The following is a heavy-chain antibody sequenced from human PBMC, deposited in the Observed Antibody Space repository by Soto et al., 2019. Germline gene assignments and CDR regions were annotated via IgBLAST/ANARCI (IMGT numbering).Heavy chain of an antibody. J-gene: IGHJ4*02. CDR3: ARDEGNAMVRGYDN. V-gene: IGHV3-74*01. Sequence: EAQLVQSGGGLVQPGGSMRLSCAASGFTFSNYWMHWVRQAPGRGLVGVSSIKFDGTSTYYADSVRGRFTLSRDNAKNTLYLQMNSLCAEETAVYYCARDEGNAMVRGYDNWGQGTLVTVSS. D-gene: IGHD3-10*01. CDR1: GFTFSNYW. CDR2: IKFDGTST.